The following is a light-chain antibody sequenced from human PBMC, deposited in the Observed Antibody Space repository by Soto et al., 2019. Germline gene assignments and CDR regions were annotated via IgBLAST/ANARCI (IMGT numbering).Light chain of an antibody. CDR2: GNS. V-gene: IGLV1-40*01. J-gene: IGLJ3*02. CDR3: QSYDSSLSAWV. Sequence: QSVLTQPPSVSGAPGQRVTISCTGSSSNIGAGYDVHWYQQLPGTAPKLIIYGNSNRPSGVPDRFSGSKSGTSASLAITGLQAEEEADYYRQSYDSSLSAWVFGGGTKLTVL. CDR1: SSNIGAGYD.